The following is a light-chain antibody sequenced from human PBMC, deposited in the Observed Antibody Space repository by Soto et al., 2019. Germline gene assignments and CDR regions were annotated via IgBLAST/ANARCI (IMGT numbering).Light chain of an antibody. J-gene: IGKJ1*01. CDR1: QSISSW. V-gene: IGKV1-5*03. CDR3: QQYRT. CDR2: KAS. Sequence: DIQMTQSPSTLSASVGDRVTITCRASQSISSWLAWYQQKPGKAPKLLIYKASSLESGVPSRFSGSGSATEFTLTISSLQPDDFATYYCQQYRTFGQGTKVDIK.